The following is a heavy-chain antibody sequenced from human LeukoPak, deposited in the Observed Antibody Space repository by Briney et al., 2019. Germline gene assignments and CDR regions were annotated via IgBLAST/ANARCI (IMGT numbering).Heavy chain of an antibody. CDR1: GGSISSYY. CDR2: IFYKGFT. V-gene: IGHV4-59*01. Sequence: SETLSLTCTVSGGSISSYYWSWIRQPPGKGLEWIGYIFYKGFTNYNSSLKSRVTISVDTSKNQISLSLTSVTAADTAVYYCARAGYGDSDFDYWGQGTLVTVSS. D-gene: IGHD4-17*01. CDR3: ARAGYGDSDFDY. J-gene: IGHJ4*02.